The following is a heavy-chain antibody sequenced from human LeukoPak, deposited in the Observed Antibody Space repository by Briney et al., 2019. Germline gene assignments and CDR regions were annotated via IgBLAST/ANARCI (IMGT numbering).Heavy chain of an antibody. CDR1: GFTFSSYG. Sequence: SGRSLRLSCAASGFTFSSYGMHWVRQAPGKGLEWVAVVSCDGGNKYYADSAKGRFTISRDNSKNTLFLQMNSLRPEDTAVYYCAKDVTTVTTLHSWGQGTLVTVSS. CDR2: VSCDGGNK. D-gene: IGHD4-17*01. V-gene: IGHV3-30*18. CDR3: AKDVTTVTTLHS. J-gene: IGHJ4*02.